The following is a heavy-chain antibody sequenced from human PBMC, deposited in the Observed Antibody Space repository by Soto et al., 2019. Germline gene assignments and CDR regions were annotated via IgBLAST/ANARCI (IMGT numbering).Heavy chain of an antibody. CDR2: ISAYHGNT. Sequence: QVQLVQSGAEVKKPGASVKVSCKASGYTFTSYGISWVRQAPGQGLEWMGWISAYHGNTNYAQKLQGRVTMTTDTSTSTAYMELRSLRSDYTAVYYCATYYYGSGSQDYYGMDVWGQGTTVTVSS. CDR3: ATYYYGSGSQDYYGMDV. J-gene: IGHJ6*02. D-gene: IGHD3-10*01. V-gene: IGHV1-18*01. CDR1: GYTFTSYG.